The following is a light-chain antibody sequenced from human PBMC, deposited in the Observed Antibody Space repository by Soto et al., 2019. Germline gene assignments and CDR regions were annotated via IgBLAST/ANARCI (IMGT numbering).Light chain of an antibody. J-gene: IGKJ1*01. CDR3: QQSGSSPRT. Sequence: EIVLTQSPGTLSLSPGERATLSCRASQSVSSSYLAWYQQKPGQAPRLLIYGASGRATGIPDRFSGSGSGTDFTLTISRLEPEDSAVYFCQQSGSSPRTFGQGTKLEI. V-gene: IGKV3-20*01. CDR2: GAS. CDR1: QSVSSSY.